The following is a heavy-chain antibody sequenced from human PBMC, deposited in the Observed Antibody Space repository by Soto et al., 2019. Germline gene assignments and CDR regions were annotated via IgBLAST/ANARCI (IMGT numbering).Heavy chain of an antibody. J-gene: IGHJ5*02. CDR3: AREVVEAASIRLDP. V-gene: IGHV1-8*02. Sequence: QVQLVQSGAEVRTPGSSLTVSCKAIGFAFTTNDIHWVRQAPGQRLEWVGWMNVNTDSTDSAEEFEGRLLMTWNTSISTAYLELPGLTSKDTAVYYCAREVVEAASIRLDPWGQGTHVIVS. D-gene: IGHD3-3*01. CDR1: GFAFTTND. CDR2: MNVNTDST.